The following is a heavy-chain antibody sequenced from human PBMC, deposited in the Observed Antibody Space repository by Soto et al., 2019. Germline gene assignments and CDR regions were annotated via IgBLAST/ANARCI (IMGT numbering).Heavy chain of an antibody. CDR1: GFTFSYYW. CDR3: ARLTPL. V-gene: IGHV3-7*01. CDR2: IKQDGSDK. Sequence: EVQLVESGAGLVQPGGSLRLSCAASGFTFSYYWMSWVRQAPGKGLEWVATIKQDGSDKFYVDSVRGRFTISRDNAKNSLYLQMNSLRAEDTAVYYCARLTPLWGQGTLVTVSS. J-gene: IGHJ4*02.